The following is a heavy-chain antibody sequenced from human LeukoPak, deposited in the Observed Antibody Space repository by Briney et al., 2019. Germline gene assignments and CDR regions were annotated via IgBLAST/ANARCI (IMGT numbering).Heavy chain of an antibody. CDR1: GGTFSSYA. V-gene: IGHV1-69*13. J-gene: IGHJ4*02. CDR3: ARAGGYYYDSSGYYQH. Sequence: ASVKVCCKASGGTFSSYAISWVRQAPGQGLEWMGGIIPIFGTANYAQKFQGRVTITADESTSTAYMELSSLRSEDTAVYYCARAGGYYYDSSGYYQHWGQGTLVTVSS. CDR2: IIPIFGTA. D-gene: IGHD3-22*01.